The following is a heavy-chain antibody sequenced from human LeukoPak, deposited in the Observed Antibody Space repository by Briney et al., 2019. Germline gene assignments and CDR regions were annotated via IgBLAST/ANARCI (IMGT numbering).Heavy chain of an antibody. CDR2: IRNDGSNE. CDR1: GFSFNNYG. D-gene: IGHD3-10*01. Sequence: GGSLRLSCAASGFSFNNYGMHWFRQAPGKGLEWVAFIRNDGSNEYYGDSVKGRFTISRDVYKNTLYLQIKSLRAEDTGVYFCAKDPIRDGSATYLDYWGQGAPVTVSS. CDR3: AKDPIRDGSATYLDY. V-gene: IGHV3-30*02. J-gene: IGHJ4*03.